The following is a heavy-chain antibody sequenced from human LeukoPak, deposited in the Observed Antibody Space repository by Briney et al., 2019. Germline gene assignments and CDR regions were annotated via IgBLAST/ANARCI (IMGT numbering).Heavy chain of an antibody. J-gene: IGHJ6*02. Sequence: GASVKVSCKASGYTFTGYYMHWVRQAPGQGLEWMGIINPSGGSTSYAQKFQGRVTMTRDTSTSTVYMELSSLRSEDTAVYYCARDPSGGSPYYYYGMDVWGQGTTVTVSS. CDR2: INPSGGST. CDR1: GYTFTGYY. CDR3: ARDPSGGSPYYYYGMDV. D-gene: IGHD2-15*01. V-gene: IGHV1-46*01.